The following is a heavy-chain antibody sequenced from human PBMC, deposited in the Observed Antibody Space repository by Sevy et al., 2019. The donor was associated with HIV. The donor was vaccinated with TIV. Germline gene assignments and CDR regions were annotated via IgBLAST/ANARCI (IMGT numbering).Heavy chain of an antibody. CDR2: ISSSSSTI. D-gene: IGHD3-22*01. CDR3: ARDSTMIVEGGRAFDI. J-gene: IGHJ3*02. Sequence: GGSLRLSCAASGFTFSSYSMNWVRQAPGKGLEWVSYISSSSSTIYYADSVKGRFTISRDNAKNSLYLQMNSLRDEDTAVYYCARDSTMIVEGGRAFDIWGQGTMVTVSS. CDR1: GFTFSSYS. V-gene: IGHV3-48*02.